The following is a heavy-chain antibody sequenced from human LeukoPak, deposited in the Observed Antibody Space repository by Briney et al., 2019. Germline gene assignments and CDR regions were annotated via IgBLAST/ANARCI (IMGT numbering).Heavy chain of an antibody. CDR2: ICTSGST. CDR1: GGSISSGSNY. V-gene: IGHV4-61*02. Sequence: KPSQTLSLTCTVSGGSISSGSNYWSWIRQPAGKGLEWIGRICTSGSTNYNPSLKSRVTISVDTSKNQFSLKLSSVTAADTAVYYCARRPAYYDFWSRSDAFDIWGQGTMVTVSS. D-gene: IGHD3-3*01. CDR3: ARRPAYYDFWSRSDAFDI. J-gene: IGHJ3*02.